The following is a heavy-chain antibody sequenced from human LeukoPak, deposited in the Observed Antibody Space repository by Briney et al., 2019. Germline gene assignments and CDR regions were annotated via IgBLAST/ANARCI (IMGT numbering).Heavy chain of an antibody. V-gene: IGHV3-7*03. J-gene: IGHJ1*01. CDR3: ARGGSNHYDSSGYYRLFYFQH. Sequence: PGGSLRLSCAASGFTFSNYWMSWVRRAPGKGLEWVANIKQDGSEKHYVDSVKGRFTISRDSAKNSLYLQMNSLRAEDTAVYYCARGGSNHYDSSGYYRLFYFQHWGQGTLVTVSS. CDR2: IKQDGSEK. D-gene: IGHD3-22*01. CDR1: GFTFSNYW.